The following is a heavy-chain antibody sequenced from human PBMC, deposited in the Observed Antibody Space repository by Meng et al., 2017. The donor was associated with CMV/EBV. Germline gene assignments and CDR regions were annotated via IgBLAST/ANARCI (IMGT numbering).Heavy chain of an antibody. CDR1: GGSISSYY. J-gene: IGHJ4*02. V-gene: IGHV4-59*01. CDR2: IYYSGST. CDR3: ARDDSSGYYDY. D-gene: IGHD3-22*01. Sequence: LRLSCTVSGGSISSYYWSWIRQPPGKGLEWIGYIYYSGSTNYNPSLKSRVTISVDTSKNQFSLKLSSVTAADTAVYYCARDDSSGYYDYWGQGTLVTVSS.